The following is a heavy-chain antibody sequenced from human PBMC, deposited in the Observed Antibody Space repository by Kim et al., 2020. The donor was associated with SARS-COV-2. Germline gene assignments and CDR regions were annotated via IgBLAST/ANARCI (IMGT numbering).Heavy chain of an antibody. J-gene: IGHJ4*02. D-gene: IGHD6-6*01. V-gene: IGHV4-59*08. Sequence: SETLSLTCTVSGGSISSYYWSWIRQPPGKGLEWIGYIYYSGSTNYNPSLKSRVTISVDTPKNQFSLKLSSVTAADTAVYYCARGDLIAARPYYFDYWGQGTLVTVSS. CDR1: GGSISSYY. CDR3: ARGDLIAARPYYFDY. CDR2: IYYSGST.